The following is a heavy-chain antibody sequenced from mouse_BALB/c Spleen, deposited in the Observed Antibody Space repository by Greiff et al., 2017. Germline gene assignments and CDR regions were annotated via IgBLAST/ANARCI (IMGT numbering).Heavy chain of an antibody. CDR1: GFTFSDYY. J-gene: IGHJ3*01. CDR3: ARDRGDRYDEFAY. V-gene: IGHV5-4*02. Sequence: EVMLVESGGGLVQPGRSLKLSCAASGFTFSDYYMYWVRQTPAKRLEWVATISDGGSYTYYPDSVKGRFTISRDNAKNNLYLQMSSLKSEDTAMYYCARDRGDRYDEFAYWGQGTLVTVSA. CDR2: ISDGGSYT. D-gene: IGHD2-14*01.